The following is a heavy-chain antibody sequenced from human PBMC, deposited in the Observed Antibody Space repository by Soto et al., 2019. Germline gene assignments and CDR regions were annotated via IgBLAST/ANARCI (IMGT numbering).Heavy chain of an antibody. J-gene: IGHJ5*02. D-gene: IGHD6-25*01. CDR2: IYPGDSET. Sequence: GESLKTSCKGSGYKFATYWIAWVRQMPGRGLEWMGIIYPGDSETIYSSSFRGHVTISADKSLNTAYLQWDSLTASDSAIYYCARGFTGSAGRFDPWGQGTVVTVSS. CDR3: ARGFTGSAGRFDP. V-gene: IGHV5-51*01. CDR1: GYKFATYW.